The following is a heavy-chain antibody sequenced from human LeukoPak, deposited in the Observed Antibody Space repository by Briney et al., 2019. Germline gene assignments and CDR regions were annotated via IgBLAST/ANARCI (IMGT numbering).Heavy chain of an antibody. J-gene: IGHJ4*02. Sequence: GGSLRLSCAASGFTFSSYWMHWVRPTPAKGLVWVSRINSDGSSTGYADSVKGRFTISRDNAKNTLYLQMNSLRAEDTAVYYCASTPYGGYIDYWGQGTLVTVSS. CDR2: INSDGSST. D-gene: IGHD4/OR15-4a*01. CDR3: ASTPYGGYIDY. V-gene: IGHV3-74*01. CDR1: GFTFSSYW.